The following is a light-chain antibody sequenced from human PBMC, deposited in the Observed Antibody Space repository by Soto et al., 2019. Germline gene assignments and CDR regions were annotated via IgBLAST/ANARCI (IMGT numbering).Light chain of an antibody. CDR2: GNN. J-gene: IGLJ2*01. V-gene: IGLV1-40*01. CDR3: QSYDSSLSGSKV. CDR1: SSNIGAGYD. Sequence: QAVVTQPPSVSGAPGQRVTISCTGSSSNIGAGYDVHWYQQLPGTAPQLLIYGNNNRPSGVPDRFSGSKSGTSASLAITGLQAEDEADYYCQSYDSSLSGSKVFGGGTKVTVL.